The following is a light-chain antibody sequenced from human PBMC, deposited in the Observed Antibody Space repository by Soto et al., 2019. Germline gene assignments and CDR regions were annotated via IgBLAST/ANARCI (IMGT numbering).Light chain of an antibody. V-gene: IGKV1-5*01. CDR1: QSISNW. J-gene: IGKJ1*01. Sequence: DIQMTQSPSTLSASVGDRVTITCRASQSISNWLAWFQQKPGKAPKLLIYDASSLESGVPSRFSGSGSGTEFTLTISSLQPDDFATYYCQQYNSYWWTFGQGTKVESK. CDR3: QQYNSYWWT. CDR2: DAS.